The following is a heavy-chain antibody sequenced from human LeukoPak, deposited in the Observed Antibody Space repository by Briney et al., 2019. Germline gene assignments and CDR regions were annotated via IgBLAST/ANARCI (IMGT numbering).Heavy chain of an antibody. CDR3: ARDVGGGYFDY. CDR2: IYHSGST. CDR1: GGSTSSGGYS. Sequence: SETLSLTCAVSGGSTSSGGYSWSWIRQPPGKGLEWIGYIYHSGSTYYNPSLKSRVTISVDRSKNQFSLKLSSVTAADTAVYYCARDVGGGYFDYWGQGTLVTVSS. J-gene: IGHJ4*02. V-gene: IGHV4-30-2*01. D-gene: IGHD3-22*01.